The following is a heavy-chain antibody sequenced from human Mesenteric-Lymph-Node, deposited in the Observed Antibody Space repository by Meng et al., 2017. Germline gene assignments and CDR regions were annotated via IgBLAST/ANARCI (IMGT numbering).Heavy chain of an antibody. J-gene: IGHJ4*02. D-gene: IGHD2-15*01. CDR3: ASYSWGASYFDY. CDR1: GFTFSDYY. CDR2: ISSSGSTI. Sequence: GESLKISCAASGFTFSDYYMSWIRQAPGKGLEWVSYISSSGSTIYYADSVKGRFTISRDNAKNSLYLQMNSLRAEDTAVYYCASYSWGASYFDYWGQGTLVTVSS. V-gene: IGHV3-11*01.